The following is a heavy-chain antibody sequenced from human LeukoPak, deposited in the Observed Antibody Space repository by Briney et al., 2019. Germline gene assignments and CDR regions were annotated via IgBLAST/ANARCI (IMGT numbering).Heavy chain of an antibody. CDR1: GYTFTSYG. Sequence: ASVKVSCKASGYTFTSYGISWVRQAPGQGLEWMGWISAYNGNTNYAQKLQGRVTMTTDTSTSTAYMELRSLRSDDTAVYYCARELNCGGDCSPGDDYWGQGTLVTVSS. V-gene: IGHV1-18*01. CDR2: ISAYNGNT. J-gene: IGHJ4*02. CDR3: ARELNCGGDCSPGDDY. D-gene: IGHD2-21*02.